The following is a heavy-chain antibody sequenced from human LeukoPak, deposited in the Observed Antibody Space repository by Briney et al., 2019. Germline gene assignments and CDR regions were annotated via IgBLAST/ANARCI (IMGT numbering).Heavy chain of an antibody. CDR3: AKYLSAKGPPYALDV. J-gene: IGHJ6*02. CDR2: IYSDGRT. Sequence: GGSLRLSCAASGFTVSSNYMTWVRQAPGKRLEWVSVIYSDGRTYYADSVKGRFTISRDNSKNTLYLQMNSLRAEDTAVYYCAKYLSAKGPPYALDVWGQGTTVTVSS. CDR1: GFTVSSNY. D-gene: IGHD2/OR15-2a*01. V-gene: IGHV3-53*01.